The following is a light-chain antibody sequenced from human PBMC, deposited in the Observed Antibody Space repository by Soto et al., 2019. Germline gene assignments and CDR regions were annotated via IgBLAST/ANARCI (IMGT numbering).Light chain of an antibody. J-gene: IGKJ1*01. Sequence: DIQMTQSPSTLSASVGDRVTITCWASLSISNWLAWYQQKPGKAPKLLIYKASSLQSGVPSRFSGSGSGTEFTLTISSLQPDDFATYYCQQYNTYSTFGQGTKVEI. CDR3: QQYNTYST. CDR1: LSISNW. V-gene: IGKV1-5*03. CDR2: KAS.